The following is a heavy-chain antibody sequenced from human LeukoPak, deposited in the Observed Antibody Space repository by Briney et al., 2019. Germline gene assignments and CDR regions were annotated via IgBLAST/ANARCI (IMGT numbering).Heavy chain of an antibody. CDR3: AKDKALLSSGLGY. J-gene: IGHJ4*02. CDR1: GFTFSSYW. Sequence: GGSLRLSCAASGFTFSSYWMSWVRQAPGKGLEWVANIKQDGSEKYYVDSVKGRFTISRDNAKNSLYLQMNSLRAEDTAVYYCAKDKALLSSGLGYWGQGTLVTVSS. CDR2: IKQDGSEK. D-gene: IGHD6-19*01. V-gene: IGHV3-7*03.